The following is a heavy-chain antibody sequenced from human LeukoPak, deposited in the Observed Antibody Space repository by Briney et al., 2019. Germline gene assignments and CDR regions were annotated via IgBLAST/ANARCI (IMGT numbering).Heavy chain of an antibody. CDR3: ARRGPTPYYYYLDV. J-gene: IGHJ6*03. Sequence: ASVKLSCKASGYTFMHYGIHWVRQAPGQGLEWLGWISANNGDTNYAQKLQGRVTMTTDTSTSKAYMELRSLTSDDTAVYYCARRGPTPYYYYLDVWGNGTTVTVSS. CDR1: GYTFMHYG. D-gene: IGHD2-15*01. CDR2: ISANNGDT. V-gene: IGHV1-18*01.